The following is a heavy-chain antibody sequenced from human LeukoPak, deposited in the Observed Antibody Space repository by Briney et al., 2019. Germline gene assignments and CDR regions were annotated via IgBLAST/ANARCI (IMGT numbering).Heavy chain of an antibody. V-gene: IGHV7-4-1*02. J-gene: IGHJ5*02. CDR1: GYTFTNYA. CDR3: ARDYDILTGYGFDP. Sequence: GASVKVSCKASGYTFTNYAMNWARQAPGQGLEWMGWINTNTGNPTYAQGFTGRFVFSLDTSVSTAYLQISSLKAEDTAVYYCARDYDILTGYGFDPWGQGTLVTVSS. CDR2: INTNTGNP. D-gene: IGHD3-9*01.